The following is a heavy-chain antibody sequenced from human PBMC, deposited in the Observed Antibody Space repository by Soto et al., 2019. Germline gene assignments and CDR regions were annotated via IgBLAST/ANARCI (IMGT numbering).Heavy chain of an antibody. V-gene: IGHV3-21*06. CDR1: GFTFTRYS. CDR2: ISSTTNYI. J-gene: IGHJ4*02. Sequence: GGSLRLCCAASGFTFTRYSMNWVRQAPGKGLEWVSSISSTTNYIYYGDSMKGRFTISRDNAKNSLYLEMNSLRAEDTAVYYCARESEDLTSNFDYWGQGTLVTVSS. CDR3: ARESEDLTSNFDY.